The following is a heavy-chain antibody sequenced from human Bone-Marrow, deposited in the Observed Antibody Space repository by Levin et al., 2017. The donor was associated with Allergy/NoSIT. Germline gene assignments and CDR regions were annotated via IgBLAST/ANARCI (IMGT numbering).Heavy chain of an antibody. D-gene: IGHD2-8*01. V-gene: IGHV3-23*01. CDR1: GFTFSSYA. CDR3: AKDDNSGSGYYTWGNFDY. Sequence: GGSLRLSCAASGFTFSSYAMSWVRQAPGKGLEWVSGISGSGGSTFYADSVKGRFTISRDNSKNTLYLQMNTLRAEATAVYYCAKDDNSGSGYYTWGNFDYWGRGTLVTVSP. J-gene: IGHJ4*02. CDR2: ISGSGGST.